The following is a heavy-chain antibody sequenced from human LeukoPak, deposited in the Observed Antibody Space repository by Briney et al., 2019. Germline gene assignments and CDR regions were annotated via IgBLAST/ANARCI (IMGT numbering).Heavy chain of an antibody. J-gene: IGHJ4*02. Sequence: PGGSLRLSCAASGFTFSSYGMHWVRQAPGKGLEWVAVISYDGNNKYYADSVKGRFTISRDNSKNTLYLQMNSLRAEDTAVYYCAKDLMYYCSGGTCYPGYWGQGTLVTVSS. D-gene: IGHD2-15*01. V-gene: IGHV3-30*18. CDR2: ISYDGNNK. CDR1: GFTFSSYG. CDR3: AKDLMYYCSGGTCYPGY.